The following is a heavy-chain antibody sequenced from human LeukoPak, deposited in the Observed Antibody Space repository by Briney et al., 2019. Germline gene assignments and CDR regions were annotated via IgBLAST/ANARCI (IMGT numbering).Heavy chain of an antibody. V-gene: IGHV3-53*01. CDR2: IYTGGNS. Sequence: GGSLRLSCAASGFILSSNYMSWVRQAPGKGLEWVSVIYTGGNSYYADSVKGRFTISRDNSKNTLYLQMNSLRAEDTAMYYCARDFGDYRGYFDYWGQGTLVTVSS. D-gene: IGHD3-3*01. CDR1: GFILSSNY. CDR3: ARDFGDYRGYFDY. J-gene: IGHJ4*02.